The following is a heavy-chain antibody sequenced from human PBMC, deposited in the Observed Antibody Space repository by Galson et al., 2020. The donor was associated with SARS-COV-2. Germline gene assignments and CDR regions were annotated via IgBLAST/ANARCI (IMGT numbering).Heavy chain of an antibody. D-gene: IGHD3-22*01. J-gene: IGHJ4*02. Sequence: SETLSLTCTVSGGSISSSSYYWGWIRQPPGKGLEWIGSIYYSGSTYYNPSLKSRVTISVDTSKNQFSLKLSSVTAADTAVYYCARQGDYYDSSGANFDYWGQGTLVTVSS. CDR3: ARQGDYYDSSGANFDY. CDR2: IYYSGST. V-gene: IGHV4-39*01. CDR1: GGSISSSSYY.